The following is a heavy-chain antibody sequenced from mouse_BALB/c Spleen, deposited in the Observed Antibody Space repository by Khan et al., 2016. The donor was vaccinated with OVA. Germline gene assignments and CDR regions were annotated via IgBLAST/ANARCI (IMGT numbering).Heavy chain of an antibody. J-gene: IGHJ1*01. CDR2: IWTGGGT. V-gene: IGHV2-9-2*01. CDR1: GFSLTNYD. D-gene: IGHD1-1*01. CDR3: VRRGEYYGSFYWYFDV. Sequence: VQLQESGPGLVAPSQSLSITCTVSGFSLTNYDISWIRQPPGKGLEWLAVIWTGGGTNYNSAFMSRLSITKDNSKSQVFLKMISLKTDDTAIYYCVRRGEYYGSFYWYFDVWGAGTTVTVSS.